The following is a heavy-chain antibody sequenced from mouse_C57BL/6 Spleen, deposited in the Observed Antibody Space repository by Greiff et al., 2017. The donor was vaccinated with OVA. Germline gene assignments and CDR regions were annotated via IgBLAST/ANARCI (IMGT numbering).Heavy chain of an antibody. CDR1: GFTFSSYG. D-gene: IGHD4-1*01. V-gene: IGHV5-6*01. Sequence: EVQLVESGGDLVKPGGSLKLSCAASGFTFSSYGMSWVRQTPDKRLEWVATISSGGSYTYYPDSVKGRFTISRDNAKNTLYLQMSSLKSEDTAMYYCARQDWDEDAMDYWGQGTSVTVSS. J-gene: IGHJ4*01. CDR3: ARQDWDEDAMDY. CDR2: ISSGGSYT.